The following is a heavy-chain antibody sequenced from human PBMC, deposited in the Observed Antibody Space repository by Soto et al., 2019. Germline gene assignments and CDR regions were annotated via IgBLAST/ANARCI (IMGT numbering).Heavy chain of an antibody. CDR3: ARDIESVTAKHFFYYCAMDV. Sequence: QGQLVQSGAEVKKPGASVKLSCKASGFTFSNYGLNWVRQAPGQGLEWMGWVSANNGHTNYAQNLQGRVSMTTDTSTSTAYMELRGLTVDDTAVYYCARDIESVTAKHFFYYCAMDVWGQGTTVTVSS. CDR2: VSANNGHT. CDR1: GFTFSNYG. V-gene: IGHV1-18*01. D-gene: IGHD2-8*01. J-gene: IGHJ6*02.